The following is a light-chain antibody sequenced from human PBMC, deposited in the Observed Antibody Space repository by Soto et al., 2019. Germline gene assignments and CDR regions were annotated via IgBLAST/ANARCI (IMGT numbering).Light chain of an antibody. Sequence: DIQLTQSPSSLSASVGDKVTITCRASQSIRSYLNWVLQKPGKAPKLLIYDASSLQTGVPSRFSGSGSGTDFSLTISSLQPEDFATYYCQQSYSTPPWTFGQGTKVDIK. CDR1: QSIRSY. CDR3: QQSYSTPPWT. V-gene: IGKV1-39*01. J-gene: IGKJ1*01. CDR2: DAS.